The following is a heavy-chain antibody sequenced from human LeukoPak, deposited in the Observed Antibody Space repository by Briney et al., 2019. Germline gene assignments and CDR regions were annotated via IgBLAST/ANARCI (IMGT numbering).Heavy chain of an antibody. CDR2: INHSGST. J-gene: IGHJ4*02. D-gene: IGHD6-13*01. V-gene: IGHV4-34*01. CDR3: ARLSQQLVLDY. Sequence: SETLSHTCAVYGGSFSGYYWSWIRQPPGKGLEWIGEINHSGSTNYNPSLKSRVTISVDTSKNQFSLKLSSVTAADTAVYYCARLSQQLVLDYWGQGTLVTVSS. CDR1: GGSFSGYY.